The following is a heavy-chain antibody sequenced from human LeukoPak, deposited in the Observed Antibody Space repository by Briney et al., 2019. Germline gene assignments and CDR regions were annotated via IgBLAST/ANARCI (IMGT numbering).Heavy chain of an antibody. Sequence: SETLSLTCAVYGGSFSGYYWSWIRQPAGKGLEWIGRIYTSGSTNYNPSLKSRVTMSVDTSKNQFSLKLSSVTAADTAVYYCARALRYFDPSLFDYWGQGTLVTVSS. CDR1: GGSFSGYY. CDR3: ARALRYFDPSLFDY. D-gene: IGHD3-9*01. J-gene: IGHJ4*02. V-gene: IGHV4-59*10. CDR2: IYTSGST.